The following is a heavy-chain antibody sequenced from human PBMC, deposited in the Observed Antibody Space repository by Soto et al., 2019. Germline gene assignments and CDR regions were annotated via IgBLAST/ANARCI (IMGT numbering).Heavy chain of an antibody. J-gene: IGHJ4*01. CDR1: SCSIRNVY. CDR2: IFHNWNA. V-gene: IGHV4-59*01. Sequence: SETLSLSWSVSSCSIRNVYWRWIRHPPGRGLEWIGLIFHNWNAKQNPPLKRRVTIPVDTSNSQFSLSLDYVTAADTAVYFCARAHAPTLPFDYWGQGTLVTVSS. D-gene: IGHD2-2*01. CDR3: ARAHAPTLPFDY.